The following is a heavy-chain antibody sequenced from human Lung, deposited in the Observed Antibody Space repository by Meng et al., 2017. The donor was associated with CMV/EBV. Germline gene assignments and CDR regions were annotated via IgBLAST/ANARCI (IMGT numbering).Heavy chain of an antibody. Sequence: ASVXVSXKASGYTFTGLYLHWVRQAPGQGLEWMGWLNPNTGGTYYAQKFQDRVTMTRETSIRTAYMELSSLRSDETDGDYCARDVNLAVSALDDWGQGTLVTVSS. J-gene: IGHJ4*02. CDR2: LNPNTGGT. D-gene: IGHD6-19*01. CDR3: ARDVNLAVSALDD. CDR1: GYTFTGLY. V-gene: IGHV1-2*02.